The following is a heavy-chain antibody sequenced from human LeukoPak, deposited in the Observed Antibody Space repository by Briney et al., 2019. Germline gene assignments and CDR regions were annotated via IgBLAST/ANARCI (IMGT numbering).Heavy chain of an antibody. CDR3: VRDGAMDV. V-gene: IGHV1-2*02. Sequence: ASVKVSCKASGGTFSSYAISWVRQAPGQGLEWMGWINPNNGATNNAQKFQGRVTMTRDTSISIVYMELSRLTSDDTAVYYCVRDGAMDVWGQGTTVTVSS. CDR1: GGTFSSYA. CDR2: INPNNGAT. J-gene: IGHJ6*02.